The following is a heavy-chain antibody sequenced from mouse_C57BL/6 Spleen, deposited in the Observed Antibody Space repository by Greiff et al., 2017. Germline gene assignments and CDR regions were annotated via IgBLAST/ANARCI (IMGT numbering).Heavy chain of an antibody. Sequence: EVQRVESGPGLVKPSQSLSLTCSVTGYSITSGYYWNWIRQFPGNKLEWMGYISYDGSNNYNPSLKNRISITRDTSKNQCFLKLNSVTTEDTATYYCARDRWDGFDYWGQGTTLTVSS. CDR3: ARDRWDGFDY. D-gene: IGHD2-3*01. CDR1: GYSITSGYY. V-gene: IGHV3-6*01. J-gene: IGHJ2*01. CDR2: ISYDGSN.